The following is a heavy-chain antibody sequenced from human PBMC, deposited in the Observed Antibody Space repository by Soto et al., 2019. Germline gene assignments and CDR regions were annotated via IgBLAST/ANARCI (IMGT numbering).Heavy chain of an antibody. CDR2: ISAYNGNT. CDR1: GYTFTSYG. D-gene: IGHD2-15*01. J-gene: IGHJ4*02. CDR3: ARDARRCGSGGSCYIY. V-gene: IGHV1-18*01. Sequence: ASVKVSCKASGYTFTSYGISWVRQAPGQGLEWMGWISAYNGNTNYAQKLQGRVTMTTDTSTSTAYMELRSLRSDDTAVYYCARDARRCGSGGSCYIYWGQGTLVTVSS.